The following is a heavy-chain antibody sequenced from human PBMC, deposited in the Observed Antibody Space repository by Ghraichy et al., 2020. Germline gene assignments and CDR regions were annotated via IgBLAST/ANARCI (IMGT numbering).Heavy chain of an antibody. V-gene: IGHV4-39*01. CDR2: ISYSGST. CDR3: TRHLVAAAGIPLDY. Sequence: SETLSLTCTVSGGSISSSSYYWGWIRQPPGMGLEWIGSISYSGSTYYNPSLKSRVTISVDTSKNQFSLKLSSVTAADTAVYYCTRHLVAAAGIPLDYWGQGTLVTVSS. D-gene: IGHD6-13*01. CDR1: GGSISSSSYY. J-gene: IGHJ4*02.